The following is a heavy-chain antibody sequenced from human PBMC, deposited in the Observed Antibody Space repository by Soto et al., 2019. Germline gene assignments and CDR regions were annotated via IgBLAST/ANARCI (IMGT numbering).Heavy chain of an antibody. CDR1: GGSISSYY. V-gene: IGHV4-59*08. CDR3: ARRYGGNLDY. D-gene: IGHD1-26*01. J-gene: IGHJ4*02. Sequence: SETLSLTCTVSGGSISSYYWSWIRQPPGKGLEWIGYIYYSGSTNYNPSLKSRVTISVDTSKNYFSLKLSSVTAADTAVYYCARRYGGNLDYWGQGTLVTVSS. CDR2: IYYSGST.